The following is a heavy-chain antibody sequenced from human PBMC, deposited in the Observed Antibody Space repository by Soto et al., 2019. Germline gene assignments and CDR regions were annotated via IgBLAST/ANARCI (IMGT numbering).Heavy chain of an antibody. CDR3: ARITGGYYFLNWFDP. J-gene: IGHJ5*02. Sequence: PSETLSLTCTVSGGSISNSGYYWGWIRQPPGKGLEWIGSIYYSGSTNYNPSLKSRVTISVDTSKNQFSLKLSSVTAADTAVYYCARITGGYYFLNWFDPWGQGTLVTVSS. CDR2: IYYSGST. V-gene: IGHV4-39*07. D-gene: IGHD3-10*01. CDR1: GGSISNSGYY.